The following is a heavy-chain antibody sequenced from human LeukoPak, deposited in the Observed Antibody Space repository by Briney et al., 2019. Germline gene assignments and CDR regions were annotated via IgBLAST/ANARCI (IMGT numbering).Heavy chain of an antibody. CDR3: AKEYYYDSSGVPQGY. J-gene: IGHJ4*02. CDR2: ISGSGGST. Sequence: PGGSLRLSCAASGFTFSSYAMSWVRQAPGKGLEGVSAISGSGGSTYYADSVKGRFTITRDNSKNTLYLQMNSLRAEDTAVYYCAKEYYYDSSGVPQGYWGQGTLVSVSS. V-gene: IGHV3-23*01. D-gene: IGHD3-22*01. CDR1: GFTFSSYA.